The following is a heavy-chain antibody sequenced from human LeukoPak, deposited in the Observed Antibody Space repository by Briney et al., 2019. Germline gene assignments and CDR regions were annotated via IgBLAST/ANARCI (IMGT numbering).Heavy chain of an antibody. CDR3: AREGGGYCSSTSCEFDP. CDR2: IIPNSGGT. D-gene: IGHD2-2*01. Sequence: ASVKVSCKASGCTFTGYYMPWVRQAPGQGLEWMGWIIPNSGGTNYAQKFQGRVTMTRDTSISTAYMELSRLRSDDTAVYYCAREGGGYCSSTSCEFDPWGQGTLVTVSS. CDR1: GCTFTGYY. J-gene: IGHJ5*02. V-gene: IGHV1-2*02.